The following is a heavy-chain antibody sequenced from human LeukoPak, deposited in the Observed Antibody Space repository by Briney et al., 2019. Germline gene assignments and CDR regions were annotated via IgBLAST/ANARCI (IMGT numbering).Heavy chain of an antibody. D-gene: IGHD4-23*01. CDR3: AREATVVTPDAFDI. CDR2: IIPIFGTA. CDR1: GGTFSSYA. J-gene: IGHJ3*02. V-gene: IGHV1-69*13. Sequence: SVKVSCKASGGTFSSYAISWVRQAPGQGLEWMGGIIPIFGTANYAQKFQGRVTITADESTSTAYMELSSLRSEDTAVHYCAREATVVTPDAFDIWGQGTMVTVSS.